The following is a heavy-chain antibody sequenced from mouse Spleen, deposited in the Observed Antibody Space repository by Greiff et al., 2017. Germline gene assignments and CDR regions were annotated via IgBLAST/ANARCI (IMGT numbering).Heavy chain of an antibody. CDR3: ARDGHDYDLAWFAY. CDR1: GYSITSDYA. V-gene: IGHV3-2*02. J-gene: IGHJ3*01. CDR2: ISYSGST. D-gene: IGHD2-4*01. Sequence: VQLKESGPGLVKPSQSLSLTCTVTGYSITSDYAWNWIRQFPGNKLEWMGYISYSGSTSYNPSLKSRISITRDTSKNQIFLQLNSVTTEDTATYFCARDGHDYDLAWFAYWGQGTLVTVSA.